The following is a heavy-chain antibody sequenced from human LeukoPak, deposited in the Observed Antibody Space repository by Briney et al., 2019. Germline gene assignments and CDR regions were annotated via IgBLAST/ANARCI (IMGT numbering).Heavy chain of an antibody. J-gene: IGHJ3*02. CDR2: IRPSGGST. Sequence: ASVKVSCKASGYTFTSYYLHWVRQAPGQEFEWVGIIRPSGGSTTYAQKFQGRVTMTRDTSTSTVYMELSSLRSEDTAVHYCARDIPYCGGNCHDAFDIWGQGTMVTVSS. V-gene: IGHV1-46*01. CDR3: ARDIPYCGGNCHDAFDI. CDR1: GYTFTSYY. D-gene: IGHD2-21*01.